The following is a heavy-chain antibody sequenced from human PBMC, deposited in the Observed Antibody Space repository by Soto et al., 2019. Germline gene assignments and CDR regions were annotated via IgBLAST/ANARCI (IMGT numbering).Heavy chain of an antibody. D-gene: IGHD3-9*01. Sequence: ASVKVSCKAPGYTFTSYDINWVRQATGQGLEWMGWMNPNSGNTGYAQKFQGRVTMTRNTSISTAYMELSSLRSEDTAVYYCAITLLRYFDWSSXGQGTMVTVSS. CDR3: AITLLRYFDWSS. CDR2: MNPNSGNT. CDR1: GYTFTSYD. V-gene: IGHV1-8*01. J-gene: IGHJ3*01.